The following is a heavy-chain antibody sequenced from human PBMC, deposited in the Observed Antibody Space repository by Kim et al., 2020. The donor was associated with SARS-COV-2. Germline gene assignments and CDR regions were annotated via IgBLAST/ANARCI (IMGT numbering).Heavy chain of an antibody. V-gene: IGHV3-23*01. Sequence: YADSVRGRFTTSRDIPKSTVYLQMNSLRAEDTAVYYCAGICGTTSCSDDYWGQGTLVTVSS. J-gene: IGHJ4*02. D-gene: IGHD2-2*01. CDR3: AGICGTTSCSDDY.